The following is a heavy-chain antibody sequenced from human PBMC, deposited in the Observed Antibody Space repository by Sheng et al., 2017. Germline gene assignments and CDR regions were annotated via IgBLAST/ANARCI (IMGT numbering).Heavy chain of an antibody. D-gene: IGHD4-17*01. V-gene: IGHV1-18*04. CDR3: ASTVTSGGS. J-gene: IGHJ4*02. CDR2: ISAYNGNT. CDR1: GYIFTSHY. Sequence: QVQLVQSGAEVKKPGASVKVSCKASGYIFTSHYITWVRQAPGQGLEWVGWISAYNGNTNYAQKFQGRVTMTTDTSTSTAYMELRSLIFDDTAVYYCASTVTSGGSWGQGTLVTVSS.